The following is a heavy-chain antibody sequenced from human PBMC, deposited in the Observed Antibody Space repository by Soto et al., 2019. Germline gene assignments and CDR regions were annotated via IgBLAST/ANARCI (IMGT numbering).Heavy chain of an antibody. J-gene: IGHJ5*02. D-gene: IGHD2-15*01. V-gene: IGHV1-18*01. Sequence: QVQLVQSGAEVKKPGASVKVSCKASGYTFTSYGISWVRQAPGQGLEWMGWISAYNGNTNYAQKLQGRVTMTTDTSTSTAYMELRSLRSDDTAVYYCARDPRLGVVAATGNWFDPWGQGTLVTVSS. CDR1: GYTFTSYG. CDR2: ISAYNGNT. CDR3: ARDPRLGVVAATGNWFDP.